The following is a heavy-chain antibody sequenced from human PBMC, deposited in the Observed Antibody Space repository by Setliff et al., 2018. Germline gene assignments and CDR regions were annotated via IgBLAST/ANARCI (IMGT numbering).Heavy chain of an antibody. J-gene: IGHJ3*02. D-gene: IGHD4-4*01. CDR2: IYHSGST. CDR3: ARGPNSNYEGAFDI. Sequence: SETLSLTCAVSGYSISSGYYWGWIRQPPGKGLEWIGNIYHSGSTYYNPSLKSRVTISVDTSKNQFSLKLTSVTAADTAVYYCARGPNSNYEGAFDIWGQGTMVTVSS. CDR1: GYSISSGYY. V-gene: IGHV4-38-2*01.